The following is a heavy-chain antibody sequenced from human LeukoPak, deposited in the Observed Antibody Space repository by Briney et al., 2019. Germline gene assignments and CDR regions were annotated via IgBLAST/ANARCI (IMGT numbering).Heavy chain of an antibody. CDR2: IKQDGSEK. Sequence: GGSLRLSCAASGFTFSSYWMSWVRQAPGKGLEWVANIKQDGSEKYYVDSVKGRFTISRDNAKNSLYLQMNSLRAEDTAVYYCARCRFDDFWSGSDGGDYYYMDVWGKGTTVTVSS. D-gene: IGHD3-3*01. J-gene: IGHJ6*03. V-gene: IGHV3-7*01. CDR3: ARCRFDDFWSGSDGGDYYYMDV. CDR1: GFTFSSYW.